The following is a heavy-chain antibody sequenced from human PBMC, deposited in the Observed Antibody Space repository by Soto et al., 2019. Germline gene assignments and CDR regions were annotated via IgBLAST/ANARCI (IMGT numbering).Heavy chain of an antibody. CDR3: AKARYGDYGGIDY. J-gene: IGHJ4*02. CDR2: ITGSGGST. D-gene: IGHD4-17*01. Sequence: EVQLLESGGGLVQPGGSLRLSCAASGFTFSTYAMIWVRQAPGKGLEWVSVITGSGGSTYYADSVNGRFTISRDTYKNTLFLQMNSMRAEDTAVYYCAKARYGDYGGIDYWGQGTMVTVSS. V-gene: IGHV3-23*01. CDR1: GFTFSTYA.